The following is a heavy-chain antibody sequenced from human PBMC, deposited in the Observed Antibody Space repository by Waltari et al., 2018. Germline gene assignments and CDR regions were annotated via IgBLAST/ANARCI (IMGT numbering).Heavy chain of an antibody. CDR1: GYTFTDYY. Sequence: EVQLVQSGAEVKKPGATVKISCKASGYTFTDYYMHWVQQAPGKGLEWMGRVDPEDGETIYAEKFQGRVTITADTSTDTAYMELSSLRSEDTAVYYCATWHDSSGYYYGYYFDYWGQGTLVTVSS. J-gene: IGHJ4*02. CDR3: ATWHDSSGYYYGYYFDY. CDR2: VDPEDGET. V-gene: IGHV1-69-2*01. D-gene: IGHD3-22*01.